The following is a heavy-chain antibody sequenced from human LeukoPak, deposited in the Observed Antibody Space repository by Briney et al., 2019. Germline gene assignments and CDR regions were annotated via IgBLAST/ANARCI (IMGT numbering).Heavy chain of an antibody. CDR2: INPKSGGT. J-gene: IGHJ4*02. Sequence: ASVKVSCKASGYTFTGYYMHWVRQAPGQGLEWMGWINPKSGGTNYAQKFQGRVTMTRDTSISTACMELSRLRSDDTAVYYCARGYCSGGSCYSFDCWGQGTLVTVSS. V-gene: IGHV1-2*02. D-gene: IGHD2-15*01. CDR1: GYTFTGYY. CDR3: ARGYCSGGSCYSFDC.